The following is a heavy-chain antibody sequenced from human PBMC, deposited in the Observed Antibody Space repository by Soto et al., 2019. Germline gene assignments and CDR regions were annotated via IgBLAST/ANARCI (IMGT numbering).Heavy chain of an antibody. CDR1: NYTFINFG. CDR2: ITTFNGKT. D-gene: IGHD3-9*01. Sequence: QVQLVQSGAEVKRPGASVKVSCKASNYTFINFGISWVRQAPGQGLEWMGWITTFNGKTNYAQKFQGRITITAATSTSTASMELRSLISDDTAVYYCVRDRVAYFDPPASDYWGQGTLVTVSS. V-gene: IGHV1-18*01. J-gene: IGHJ4*02. CDR3: VRDRVAYFDPPASDY.